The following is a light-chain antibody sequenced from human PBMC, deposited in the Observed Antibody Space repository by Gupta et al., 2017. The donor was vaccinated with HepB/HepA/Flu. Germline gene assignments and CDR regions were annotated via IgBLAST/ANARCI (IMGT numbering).Light chain of an antibody. CDR1: RLRRSY. V-gene: IGLV3-19*01. Sequence: SSELTQHPTVRVALGKSVRNTCQGYRLRRSYPDWYQQKPVQAPAFVLFGVNSRPSEIPDRFSGSMSGNTASLTITGTQAEEEADYYCHSRDSIGDRSAFGGGTKLTVL. CDR2: GVN. CDR3: HSRDSIGDRSA. J-gene: IGLJ2*01.